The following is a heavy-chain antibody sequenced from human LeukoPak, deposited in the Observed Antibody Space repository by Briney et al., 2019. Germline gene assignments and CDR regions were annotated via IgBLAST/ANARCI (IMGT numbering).Heavy chain of an antibody. CDR1: GYSISSGYY. CDR2: IYHSGST. V-gene: IGHV4-38-2*02. Sequence: TSETLSLTCTVSGYSISSGYYWGWIRQPPGKGLEWIGSIYHSGSTYYNPSLKSRVTISLDTSKNQFSLKLNSVTAADTAVYYCARKEEAVAAFDYWGQGTLVTVSS. J-gene: IGHJ4*02. CDR3: ARKEEAVAAFDY. D-gene: IGHD6-19*01.